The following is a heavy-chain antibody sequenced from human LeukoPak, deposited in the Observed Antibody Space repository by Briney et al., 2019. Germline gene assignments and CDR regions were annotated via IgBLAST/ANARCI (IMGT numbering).Heavy chain of an antibody. V-gene: IGHV4-30-4*08. J-gene: IGHJ4*02. Sequence: SQTLSLTCTVSGGSISSGDYYWSWIRQPPGKGLEWIGYIYYSGSTYYNPSLKSRVTLSVDTSKHQFSLKLSSVTAADTAVYYCARGSQDGSLFDYWGQGTLVTVSS. D-gene: IGHD3-10*01. CDR3: ARGSQDGSLFDY. CDR1: GGSISSGDYY. CDR2: IYYSGST.